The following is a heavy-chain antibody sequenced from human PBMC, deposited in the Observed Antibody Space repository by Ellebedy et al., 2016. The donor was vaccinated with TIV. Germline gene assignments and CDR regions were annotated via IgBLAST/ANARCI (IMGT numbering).Heavy chain of an antibody. Sequence: GESLKISXAASGFTFSFYLMGWVRQAPGKGLEWLANINQDGSAKYFVDSVKGRFTMSRDNAQNSLYLQMNSLRAEDTAVYYCARHGNYCFDYWGQGTLVTVSS. CDR1: GFTFSFYL. V-gene: IGHV3-7*01. D-gene: IGHD1-7*01. J-gene: IGHJ4*02. CDR2: INQDGSAK. CDR3: ARHGNYCFDY.